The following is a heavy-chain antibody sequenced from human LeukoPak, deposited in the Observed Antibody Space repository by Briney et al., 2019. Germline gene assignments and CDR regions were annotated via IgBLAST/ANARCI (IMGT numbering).Heavy chain of an antibody. V-gene: IGHV3-21*01. CDR1: GFIFSRHS. D-gene: IGHD3-10*01. CDR2: ISSSSTYI. CDR3: VRGDYDSGSYDY. Sequence: GGSLGLSCAASGFIFSRHSMIWVRQAPGKGLEWVSSISSSSTYIYYADSVQGRFTISRDNAKNSLYLQMNSLRAEDTAVYYCVRGDYDSGSYDYWGQGTLVTVSS. J-gene: IGHJ4*02.